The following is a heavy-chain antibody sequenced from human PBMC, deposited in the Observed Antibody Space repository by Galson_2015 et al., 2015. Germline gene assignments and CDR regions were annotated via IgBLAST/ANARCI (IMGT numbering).Heavy chain of an antibody. Sequence: SLRLSCAASGFTFSSYGMHWVRQAPGKGLEWVAVIWYDGSNKYYADSVKGRFTISRDNSKNTLYLQMNSLRAEDTAVYYCARDGTYYDFWSGYLGYWGQGTLVTVSS. CDR3: ARDGTYYDFWSGYLGY. CDR1: GFTFSSYG. CDR2: IWYDGSNK. D-gene: IGHD3-3*01. V-gene: IGHV3-33*01. J-gene: IGHJ4*02.